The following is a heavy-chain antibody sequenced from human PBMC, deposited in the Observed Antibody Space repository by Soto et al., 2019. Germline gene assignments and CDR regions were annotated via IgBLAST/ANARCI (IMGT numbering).Heavy chain of an antibody. Sequence: SETLSLTCTVSGGSISSSSYYWGWIRQPPGKGLEWIGSIYYSGSTYYNPSLKSRVTISVDTSKNQFSLKLSSVTAADTAVYYCARGVGYYDSSGYYWPDPWGQGTLVTVSS. J-gene: IGHJ5*02. CDR3: ARGVGYYDSSGYYWPDP. CDR1: GGSISSSSYY. V-gene: IGHV4-39*01. D-gene: IGHD3-22*01. CDR2: IYYSGST.